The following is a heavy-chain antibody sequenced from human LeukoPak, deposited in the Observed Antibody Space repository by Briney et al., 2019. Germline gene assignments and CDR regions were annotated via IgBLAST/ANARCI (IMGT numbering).Heavy chain of an antibody. CDR1: GYTFTGYY. J-gene: IGHJ6*03. Sequence: GASVKVSCKASGYTFTGYYMHWVRQAPGQGLEWMGWINPNSGGTNYAQKFQGRVTMTRDTSISTAYIELSRLRAEDTAVYYCARKNEYWGGACYPPYYYYRKVGGKGTRVTLSS. CDR3: ARKNEYWGGACYPPYYYYRKV. V-gene: IGHV1-2*02. D-gene: IGHD2-21*02. CDR2: INPNSGGT.